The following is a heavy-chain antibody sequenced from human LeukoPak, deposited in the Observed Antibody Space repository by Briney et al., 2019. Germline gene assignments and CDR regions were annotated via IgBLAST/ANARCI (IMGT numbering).Heavy chain of an antibody. CDR1: GYTFTSYY. CDR2: INPSGGNT. CDR3: ARGGPRDGYNFQGQFDY. D-gene: IGHD5-24*01. V-gene: IGHV1-46*01. J-gene: IGHJ4*02. Sequence: ASVKVSCKASGYTFTSYYLHWVRQAPGQGLEWMGIINPSGGNTNYAQKFQDRVTMTRDTSTSTVYMQLSSLRSEDTAVYYCARGGPRDGYNFQGQFDYWGQGTLVTVSS.